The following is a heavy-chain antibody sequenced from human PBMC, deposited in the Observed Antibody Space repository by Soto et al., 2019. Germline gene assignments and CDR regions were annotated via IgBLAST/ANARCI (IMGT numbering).Heavy chain of an antibody. Sequence: PGGSLRRSCAASGFTFDDYTIHWVRQAPGQGLEXVSXXSXXGXXXXXAXXVKGRFTISRDNNKNPLYLQMNSLRTEETALYYCAKEGDSAAKDFQHWGQGTLVTVSS. V-gene: IGHV3-43*01. CDR2: XSXXGXXX. CDR1: GFTFDDYT. J-gene: IGHJ1*01. CDR3: AKEGDSAAKDFQH. D-gene: IGHD6-13*01.